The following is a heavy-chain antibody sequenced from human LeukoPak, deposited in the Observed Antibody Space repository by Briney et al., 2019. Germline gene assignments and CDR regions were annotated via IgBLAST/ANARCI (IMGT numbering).Heavy chain of an antibody. CDR1: GFSFSRYS. CDR3: ARDPPSRGTRYFDY. J-gene: IGHJ4*02. CDR2: ISSSSSNK. D-gene: IGHD3-16*01. V-gene: IGHV3-21*01. Sequence: PGGSLRLSCAASGFSFSRYSMNWVRQAPGEGPEWVSSISSSSSNKDYVDSVKGRFTVSRDNAKNSLYLQMDSLRVEDTAVYYCARDPPSRGTRYFDYWGQGILVTVSS.